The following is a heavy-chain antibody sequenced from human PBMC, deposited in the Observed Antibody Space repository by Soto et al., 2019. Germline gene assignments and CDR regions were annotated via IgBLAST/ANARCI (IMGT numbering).Heavy chain of an antibody. V-gene: IGHV3-21*01. Sequence: GVLRLSCAASGFTFSSYNMNLVRQAPGKGLEWVSSISTGSHYKYYADSVRGRFTISRDNAKDSLYLQMNSLRAEDTDVYYCARSFSNSSLPHFDYWGQGTLVTVSS. CDR3: ARSFSNSSLPHFDY. CDR2: ISTGSHYK. D-gene: IGHD6-6*01. CDR1: GFTFSSYN. J-gene: IGHJ4*02.